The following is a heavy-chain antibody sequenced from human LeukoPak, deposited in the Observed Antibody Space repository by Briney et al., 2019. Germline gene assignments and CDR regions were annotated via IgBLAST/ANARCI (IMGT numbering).Heavy chain of an antibody. Sequence: PSETLSLTCTVSGGSISGYYWTWIRQPPGKGLEWIGYKYYSGSTNSNPSLKSRVTISVDPSKNQFSLKLTSVTAADTAVYYCASGSGNYFGWFDPWGQGTPVTVSS. CDR3: ASGSGNYFGWFDP. CDR1: GGSISGYY. D-gene: IGHD3-10*01. V-gene: IGHV4-59*01. CDR2: KYYSGST. J-gene: IGHJ5*02.